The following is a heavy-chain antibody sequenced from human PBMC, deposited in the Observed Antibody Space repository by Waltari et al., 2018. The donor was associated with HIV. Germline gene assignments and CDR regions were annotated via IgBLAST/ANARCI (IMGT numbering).Heavy chain of an antibody. Sequence: QVQLQESGPGLVKPSETLSLTCTVSGGSISSSYWSWIRQPQGKGLEWIGNIYYSGSTNTNPALTRQVTLSVDTSKNQFSLKLGSVTAADTAVYYCARLQTYCYDSSGYLSGWYFDLWGRGTLVTASS. CDR3: ARLQTYCYDSSGYLSGWYFDL. D-gene: IGHD3-22*01. J-gene: IGHJ2*01. CDR1: GGSISSSY. V-gene: IGHV4-59*08. CDR2: IYYSGST.